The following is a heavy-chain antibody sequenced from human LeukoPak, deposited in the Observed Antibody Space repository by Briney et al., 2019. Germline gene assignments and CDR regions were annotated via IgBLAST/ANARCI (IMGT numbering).Heavy chain of an antibody. CDR2: ISAYNGNT. Sequence: ASVKVSCKASGYTFTSYGISWVRQAPGQGLEWMGWISAYNGNTNYAQKLQGRVTMTTDTSTSTAYMELRSLRSDDTAVYYCARDRLWPTDIVATLMDYWGQGTLVTVSS. CDR1: GYTFTSYG. D-gene: IGHD5-12*01. CDR3: ARDRLWPTDIVATLMDY. V-gene: IGHV1-18*01. J-gene: IGHJ4*02.